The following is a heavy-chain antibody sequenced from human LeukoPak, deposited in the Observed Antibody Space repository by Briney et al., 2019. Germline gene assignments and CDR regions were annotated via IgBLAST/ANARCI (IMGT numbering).Heavy chain of an antibody. J-gene: IGHJ3*02. CDR1: GGSISSSSYY. Sequence: SETLSLTCTVPGGSISSSSYYWGWIRQPPGKGLEWIGSIYYSGSTYYNPSLKSRVTISVDTSKNQFSLKLSSVTAADTAVYYCASAVEQQLGDDAFDIWGQGTMVTVSS. V-gene: IGHV4-39*01. CDR3: ASAVEQQLGDDAFDI. D-gene: IGHD6-13*01. CDR2: IYYSGST.